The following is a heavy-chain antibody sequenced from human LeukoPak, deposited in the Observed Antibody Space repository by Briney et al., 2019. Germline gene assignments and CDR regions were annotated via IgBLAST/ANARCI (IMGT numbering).Heavy chain of an antibody. CDR1: GFTFSSYW. Sequence: GGSLRLSCAASGFTFSSYWMSWVRQAPGKGLEWVANIKQDGSEKYYVDSVKGRFTISRDNDKNSLFLQMTNLRAEDTAVYYCARVGGRYSPLGYWGQGTLVTVSS. J-gene: IGHJ4*02. CDR3: ARVGGRYSPLGY. CDR2: IKQDGSEK. D-gene: IGHD3-16*02. V-gene: IGHV3-7*01.